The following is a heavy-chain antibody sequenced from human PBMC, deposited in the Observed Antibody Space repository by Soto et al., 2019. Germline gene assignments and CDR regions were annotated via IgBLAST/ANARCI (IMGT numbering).Heavy chain of an antibody. CDR1: GFTFSSYA. CDR2: ISGSGGST. Sequence: GGSLRLSCAASGFTFSSYAMSWVRQAPGKGLEWVSAISGSGGSTYYADSVKGRFTISRDNSKNTLYLQMNSLRAEDTAVYYCAKEGVSMVRGVIISYAYYWGQGTLVTVSS. D-gene: IGHD3-10*01. J-gene: IGHJ4*02. CDR3: AKEGVSMVRGVIISYAYY. V-gene: IGHV3-23*01.